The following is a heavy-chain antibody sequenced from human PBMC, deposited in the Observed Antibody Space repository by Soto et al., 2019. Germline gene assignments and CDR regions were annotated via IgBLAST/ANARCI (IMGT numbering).Heavy chain of an antibody. D-gene: IGHD4-17*01. CDR3: ARELTTVTTLLYYYGMDV. CDR1: GGSVSSGSYY. Sequence: SETLSLTCTVSGGSVSSGSYYWSWIRQPPGKGLEWIGYIYYSGSTNYNPSLKSRVTISVDTSKNQFSLKLGSVTAADTAVYYCARELTTVTTLLYYYGMDVWGQGTTVTVSS. V-gene: IGHV4-61*01. J-gene: IGHJ6*02. CDR2: IYYSGST.